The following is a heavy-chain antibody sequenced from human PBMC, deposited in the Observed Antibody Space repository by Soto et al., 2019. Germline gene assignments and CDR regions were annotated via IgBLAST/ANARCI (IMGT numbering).Heavy chain of an antibody. V-gene: IGHV3-7*01. J-gene: IGHJ5*02. Sequence: EVQLVESGGGLAQPGGSLRLSCAASGLTFSSYWMTWVRQAPGKGLEWVANIKQDGSEKYYVDSVKGRFTISRDNAKNSLYLQMNHLRVEDTAVYYCARGEAIGDDPWGHGTLVTVSS. CDR1: GLTFSSYW. CDR3: ARGEAIGDDP. CDR2: IKQDGSEK. D-gene: IGHD3-10*01.